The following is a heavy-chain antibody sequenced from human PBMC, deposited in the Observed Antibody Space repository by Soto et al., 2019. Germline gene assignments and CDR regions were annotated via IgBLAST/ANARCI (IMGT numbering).Heavy chain of an antibody. CDR3: AGQYSSSSVEF. D-gene: IGHD6-6*01. CDR2: ISSGAITI. J-gene: IGHJ4*02. V-gene: IGHV3-11*01. Sequence: QVQLVESGGGLVKPGGSLRLSCAASGFTFSDYYMNWIRQAPGKGLEWVSYISSGAITIYYADSVKGRFTISRDNAKNSLFVQMTSLRAEDTAVYYCAGQYSSSSVEFWGQGTLVTVSS. CDR1: GFTFSDYY.